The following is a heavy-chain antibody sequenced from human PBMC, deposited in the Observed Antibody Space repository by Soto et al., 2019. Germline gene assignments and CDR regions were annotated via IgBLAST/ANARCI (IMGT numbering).Heavy chain of an antibody. J-gene: IGHJ3*02. Sequence: QVQLQQWGAGLLKPSETLSLTCAVYGGSFSGYYWSWIRQPPGKGLEWIGEINHSGSTNYNPSLKSRVTISVDTSKNQFCLKLSSVTVADTAVYYGARSADGGLNIWGQGKMVTAS. V-gene: IGHV4-34*01. CDR2: INHSGST. D-gene: IGHD3-16*01. CDR3: ARSADGGLNI. CDR1: GGSFSGYY.